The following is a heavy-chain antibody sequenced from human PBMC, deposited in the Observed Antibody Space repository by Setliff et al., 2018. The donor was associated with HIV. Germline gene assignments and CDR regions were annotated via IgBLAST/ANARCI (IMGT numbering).Heavy chain of an antibody. CDR3: ARQDIPTGYYLFDY. D-gene: IGHD3-9*01. V-gene: IGHV1-2*06. CDR1: GYKFTGHH. J-gene: IGHJ4*02. CDR2: INPNMGDT. Sequence: ASVKVSCKASGYKFTGHHIQWMRQAPGQGLEWMGRINPNMGDTQYAQKFQGRIIMTRDTSINTVYMELSSLTSDDTALYYCARQDIPTGYYLFDYWGQGTQVTDS.